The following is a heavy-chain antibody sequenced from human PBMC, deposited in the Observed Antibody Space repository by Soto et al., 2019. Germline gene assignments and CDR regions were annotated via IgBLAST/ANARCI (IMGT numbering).Heavy chain of an antibody. D-gene: IGHD3-10*01. CDR3: ATAYGAGDY. CDR2: FDPEDGET. J-gene: IGHJ4*02. CDR1: RYTRTEIS. Sequence: ASAKVPCEVSRYTRTEISMHWVRQAPGKGLEWMGGFDPEDGETIYAQKFQGRVTMTEDTSTDTAYMELSSLRSEYTAVYYCATAYGAGDYWGQGTLVP. V-gene: IGHV1-24*01.